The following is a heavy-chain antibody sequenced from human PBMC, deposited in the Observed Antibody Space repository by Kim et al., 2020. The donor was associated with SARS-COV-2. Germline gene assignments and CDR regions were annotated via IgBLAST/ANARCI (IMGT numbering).Heavy chain of an antibody. CDR3: ARAPSYCGGDCYHRYFDY. CDR1: GGSFSGYY. V-gene: IGHV4-34*01. J-gene: IGHJ4*02. CDR2: INHSGST. D-gene: IGHD2-21*01. Sequence: SQTLSLTCAVYGGSFSGYYWSWIRQPPGKGLEWIGEINHSGSTNYNPSLKSRVTISVDTSKNQFSLKLSSVTAADTAVYYCARAPSYCGGDCYHRYFDYWGQGTLVTVSS.